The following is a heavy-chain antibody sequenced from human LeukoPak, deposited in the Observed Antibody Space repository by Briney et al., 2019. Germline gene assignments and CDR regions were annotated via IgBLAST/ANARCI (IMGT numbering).Heavy chain of an antibody. CDR1: GGSISRYY. CDR2: IHSSGNT. J-gene: IGHJ5*02. D-gene: IGHD2-15*01. CDR3: GRAGRYCSGGSCYGENWFDP. Sequence: SETLSLTCTVSGGSISRYYWNWIRQPPGKGLEWLGYIHSSGNTRYNPSLRSRVTMSVDTSKNQFSLKLSSVTAADTAVYYCGRAGRYCSGGSCYGENWFDPWGQGTLVTVSS. V-gene: IGHV4-59*01.